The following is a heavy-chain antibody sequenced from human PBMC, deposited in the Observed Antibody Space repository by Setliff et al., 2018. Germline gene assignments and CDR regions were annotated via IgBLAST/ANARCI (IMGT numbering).Heavy chain of an antibody. CDR2: IYTSGST. CDR3: ASYRQDVNY. Sequence: SETLSLTCTVSGGSIRSGSYYWSWIRQPAGKGLEWIGHIYTSGSTNYNPSLKSRVTMSVDTSKNQFSLKLSSVTAADTAVYYCASYRQDVNYWGQGTLVTVSS. CDR1: GGSIRSGSYY. V-gene: IGHV4-61*09. D-gene: IGHD4-4*01. J-gene: IGHJ4*02.